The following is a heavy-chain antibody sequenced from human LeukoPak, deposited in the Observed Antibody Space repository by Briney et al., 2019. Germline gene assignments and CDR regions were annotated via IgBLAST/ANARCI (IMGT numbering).Heavy chain of an antibody. CDR1: GFTFSSYA. Sequence: GGSLRLSCAASGFTFSSYAMSWVRQAPGKGLEWVSVLYSGGNTYYADSVQGRFTISRDNSRNTLYLQMNSLRVEDTAVYYCATEGFRGVLFHIWGQGTVVTVSS. J-gene: IGHJ3*02. CDR3: ATEGFRGVLFHI. D-gene: IGHD3-10*01. CDR2: LYSGGNT. V-gene: IGHV3-66*01.